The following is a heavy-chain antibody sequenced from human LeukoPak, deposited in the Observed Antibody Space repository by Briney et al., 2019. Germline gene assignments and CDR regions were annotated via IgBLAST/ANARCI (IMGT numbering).Heavy chain of an antibody. V-gene: IGHV1-69*13. CDR1: GGTFSSYA. D-gene: IGHD3-22*01. Sequence: SVKVSCKASGGTFSSYAISWVRQAPGQGLEWMGGIIPIFGTANYAQKFQGRVTITADESTSTAYMELSSLRSEDTAVYYCARHRNGYSYGFYYDSSGYYDYWGQGTLVTVSS. J-gene: IGHJ4*02. CDR3: ARHRNGYSYGFYYDSSGYYDY. CDR2: IIPIFGTA.